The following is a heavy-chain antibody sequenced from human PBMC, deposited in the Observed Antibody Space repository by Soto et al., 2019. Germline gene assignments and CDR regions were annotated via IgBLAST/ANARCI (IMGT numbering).Heavy chain of an antibody. CDR1: GYTFASYY. J-gene: IGHJ4*02. V-gene: IGHV1-46*01. CDR2: INPSGGST. Sequence: GASVKVSCKASGYTFASYYMHWVRQAPGQGLEWMGIINPSGGSTSYAQKFQGRVTMTRDTSTSTVYMELSSLRSEDTAVYYCARDDRYYHDSSGYLDYWGQGTLVTVSS. D-gene: IGHD3-22*01. CDR3: ARDDRYYHDSSGYLDY.